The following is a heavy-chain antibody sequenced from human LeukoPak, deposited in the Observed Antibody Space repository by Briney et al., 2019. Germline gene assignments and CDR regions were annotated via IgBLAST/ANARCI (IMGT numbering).Heavy chain of an antibody. V-gene: IGHV4-61*02. CDR1: GGSISSGSYY. CDR3: ARDMEVYQLWGGTINWFDP. D-gene: IGHD2-8*02. CDR2: IYTSGSN. Sequence: SQTLSLTCAVSGGSISSGSYYWSWIRQPAGKELEWIGRIYTSGSNNHTPSLKSRVTIEVDTTKNQFSLNLSSVTAADTAVYYCARDMEVYQLWGGTINWFDPWSQGTLVTVSS. J-gene: IGHJ5*02.